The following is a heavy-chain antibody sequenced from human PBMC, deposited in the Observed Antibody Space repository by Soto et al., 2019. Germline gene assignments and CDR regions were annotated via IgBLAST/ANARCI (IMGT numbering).Heavy chain of an antibody. CDR1: GFTFSTYS. CDR3: GREADKVPAGQNMIHGNY. J-gene: IGHJ4*02. D-gene: IGHD3-22*01. V-gene: IGHV3-48*04. CDR2: IDTVGSPT. Sequence: DVQLVGSGGGLVQPGGSLRLSCAASGFTFSTYSMNWVRQAPGKGLEWLSYIDTVGSPTYYADSVKGRFTISRDNAKNSLFRQMKARRAENTAFYYGGREADKVPAGQNMIHGNYWGQGVLVTVPS.